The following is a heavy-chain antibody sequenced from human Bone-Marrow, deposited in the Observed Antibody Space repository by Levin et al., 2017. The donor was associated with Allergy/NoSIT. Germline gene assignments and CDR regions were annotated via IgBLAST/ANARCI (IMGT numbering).Heavy chain of an antibody. D-gene: IGHD6-13*01. J-gene: IGHJ4*02. CDR1: GFTFSSYG. CDR2: ISYDGSEK. CDR3: ARDWGQYSTSWYNGGDS. Sequence: GESLKISCAASGFTFSSYGMHWVRQAPGKGLEWVAVISYDGSEKFYADSVKGRFSLSRDNSKSTLYLQMNSLRAEDTAVYYCARDWGQYSTSWYNGGDSWGLGTLVTVSS. V-gene: IGHV3-30*03.